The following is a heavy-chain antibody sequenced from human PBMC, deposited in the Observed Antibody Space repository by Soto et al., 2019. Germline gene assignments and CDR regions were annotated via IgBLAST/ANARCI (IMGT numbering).Heavy chain of an antibody. CDR1: GGSFSGYY. D-gene: IGHD6-13*01. CDR2: INHSGST. Sequence: QVQLQQWGAGLLKPSETLSLTCAVYGGSFSGYYWSWIRQPPGKGLEWIGEINHSGSTNYNPSLKRRVTISVDTSKNQFSLKLSSVTAADTAVYYCARGQLQQPYPGYFDYWGQGTLVTVSS. CDR3: ARGQLQQPYPGYFDY. J-gene: IGHJ4*02. V-gene: IGHV4-34*01.